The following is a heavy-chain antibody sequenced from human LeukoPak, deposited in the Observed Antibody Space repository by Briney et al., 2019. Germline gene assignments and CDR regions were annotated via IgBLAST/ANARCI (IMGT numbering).Heavy chain of an antibody. Sequence: SETLSLTCTVSGASISDYYWIWVRQPAGKGLEWVGRISVGGITNYNPSLTSRVTMSVDTSKDQSSLKLNSVTAADTAMYYCARAPSVGGSYLAARGTKNFQHWGQGTQVTVSS. CDR3: ARAPSVGGSYLAARGTKNFQH. CDR2: ISVGGIT. CDR1: GASISDYY. D-gene: IGHD1-26*01. J-gene: IGHJ1*01. V-gene: IGHV4-4*07.